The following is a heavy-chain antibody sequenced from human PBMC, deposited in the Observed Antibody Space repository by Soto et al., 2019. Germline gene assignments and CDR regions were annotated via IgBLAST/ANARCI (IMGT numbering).Heavy chain of an antibody. Sequence: QVQLQQWGAGLLKPSETLSLTCAVYGGSFSGYYWSWIRQPPGKGLEWIGEINHSGSTNYNPSLKGRVTISADTSKNQFSLKLSSVTAADTAGYYCARSGHNYYYMDVWGKGTTVTVSS. CDR3: ARSGHNYYYMDV. CDR1: GGSFSGYY. J-gene: IGHJ6*03. V-gene: IGHV4-34*01. CDR2: INHSGST. D-gene: IGHD6-25*01.